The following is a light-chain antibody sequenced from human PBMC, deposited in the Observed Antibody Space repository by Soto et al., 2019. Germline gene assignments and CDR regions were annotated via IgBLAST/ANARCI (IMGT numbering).Light chain of an antibody. V-gene: IGLV2-14*01. CDR2: EVS. CDR1: SSDVGGYDY. J-gene: IGLJ3*02. CDR3: ISYTSISTWV. Sequence: QSALTQPASVSGSPGRSITISCTGSSSDVGGYDYVSWYQQRPGKVPKLMIYEVSNRPSGVSNRFSGSKSGNTASLTISGLQAEDEANYYCISYTSISTWVFGGGTKLTVL.